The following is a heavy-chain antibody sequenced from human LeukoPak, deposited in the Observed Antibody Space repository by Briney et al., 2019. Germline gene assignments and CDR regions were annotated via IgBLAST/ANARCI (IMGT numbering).Heavy chain of an antibody. CDR3: ARDTPFPRAHPHNWFDP. CDR1: GFTFSSYA. V-gene: IGHV3-30*04. CDR2: ISYDGSNK. J-gene: IGHJ5*02. Sequence: PGGSLRLSCAASGFTFSSYAMHWVRQAPGKGLEWVAVISYDGSNKYYADSGKGRFTISRDNSKNTLYLQMNSLRAEDTAVYYCARDTPFPRAHPHNWFDPWGQGTLVTVSS.